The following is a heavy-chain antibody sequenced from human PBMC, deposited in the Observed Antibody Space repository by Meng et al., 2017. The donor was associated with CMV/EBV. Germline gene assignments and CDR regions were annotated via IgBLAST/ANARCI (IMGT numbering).Heavy chain of an antibody. V-gene: IGHV3-21*01. CDR3: ARAGVAYCSSTSCHGYFDY. CDR1: GFTFSSYS. Sequence: GESLKISCAASGFTFSSYSMNWVRQAPGKGLEWVSSISSSSSYIYYADSVKGRFTISRDNAKNSLYLQMNSLRAEDTAVYYCARAGVAYCSSTSCHGYFDYWGQGTLVTVSS. J-gene: IGHJ4*02. D-gene: IGHD2-2*01. CDR2: ISSSSSYI.